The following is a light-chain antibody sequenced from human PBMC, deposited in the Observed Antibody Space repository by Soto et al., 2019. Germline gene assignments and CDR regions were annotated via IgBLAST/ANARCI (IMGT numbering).Light chain of an antibody. J-gene: IGKJ1*01. CDR3: QQYYSPPWT. CDR1: QSVLYSSNNKNY. Sequence: DIVLTQSPDSLAVSLGERATINCKSSQSVLYSSNNKNYLAWYQQKPGQPPKLLIYWASTRESGVPDRFSGSGSGTHFTLTISSLQAEDLAVYYCQQYYSPPWTFGQGTKVEIK. CDR2: WAS. V-gene: IGKV4-1*01.